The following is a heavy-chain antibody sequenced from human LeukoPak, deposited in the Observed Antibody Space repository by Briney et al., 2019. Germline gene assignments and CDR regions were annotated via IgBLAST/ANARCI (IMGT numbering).Heavy chain of an antibody. CDR2: IGSGNTKNM. J-gene: IGHJ4*02. Sequence: GGSLRLSCAASGFSFSDYSINWVRQAPGKGLEWISYIGSGNTKNMEYADSVKGRFSISRDTAQKSVYLQMNSLRVEDTAVYYCVRDSSESFDYWGQGTLVTVSS. CDR1: GFSFSDYS. V-gene: IGHV3-48*01. CDR3: VRDSSESFDY.